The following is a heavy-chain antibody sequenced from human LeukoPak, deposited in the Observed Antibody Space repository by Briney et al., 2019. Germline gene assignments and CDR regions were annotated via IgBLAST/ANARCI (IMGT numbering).Heavy chain of an antibody. CDR3: ARAEVPAALKSGAFDI. V-gene: IGHV3-33*08. D-gene: IGHD2-2*01. Sequence: GGSLRLSFAASGFTFSSYGMPWVRQAPGKGLEWGAVIWDDGSNKYYADSVKGRFTISRDNSKNTLYLQMNSLRAEDTAVYYCARAEVPAALKSGAFDIWGQGTMVTVSS. CDR2: IWDDGSNK. CDR1: GFTFSSYG. J-gene: IGHJ3*02.